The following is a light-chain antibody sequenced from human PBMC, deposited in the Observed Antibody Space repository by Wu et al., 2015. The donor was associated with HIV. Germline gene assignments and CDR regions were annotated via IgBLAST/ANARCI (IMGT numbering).Light chain of an antibody. V-gene: IGKV3D-15*01. J-gene: IGKJ1*01. CDR1: QSVGNK. Sequence: EVVMTQSPVTLSVSLGARATLSCRASQSVGNKLAWYQQRPGQAPRLLIHSASTRATGIPARFSGSGSGTEFTLTISSLQSEDIAVYYCQQYNNWPKWTFGQGTKVEIK. CDR3: QQYNNWPKWT. CDR2: SAS.